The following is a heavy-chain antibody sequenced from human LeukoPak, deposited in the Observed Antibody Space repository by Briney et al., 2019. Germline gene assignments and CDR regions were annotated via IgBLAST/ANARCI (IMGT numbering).Heavy chain of an antibody. J-gene: IGHJ3*02. Sequence: PGGSLRLSCAASGFTFSSYGMHWVRQGPGKGLEWVAVIWVDGRNKYYADSVKGRFTISRDNSKNTLYLQMNSLRAEDTAVYYCGRERGPFDAFDIGGKGKMVTVSS. V-gene: IGHV3-33*01. CDR2: IWVDGRNK. CDR3: GRERGPFDAFDI. CDR1: GFTFSSYG.